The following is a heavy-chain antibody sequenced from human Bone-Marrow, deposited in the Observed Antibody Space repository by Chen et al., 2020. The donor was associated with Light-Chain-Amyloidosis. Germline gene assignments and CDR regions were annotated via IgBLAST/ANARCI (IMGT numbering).Heavy chain of an antibody. V-gene: IGHV3-48*03. CDR3: VRERGSGWLLDF. D-gene: IGHD6-19*01. Sequence: EVQLVESGGGLVHPGGSLRLSCAASGFTFSIFEMNWVRQAPGKGLEWISYITESSGVTRYADSVRGRFTISRDNFRNSLYLQMESLRVEDTGVYYCVRERGSGWLLDFWGQGSLVTASS. CDR1: GFTFSIFE. J-gene: IGHJ4*02. CDR2: ITESSGVT.